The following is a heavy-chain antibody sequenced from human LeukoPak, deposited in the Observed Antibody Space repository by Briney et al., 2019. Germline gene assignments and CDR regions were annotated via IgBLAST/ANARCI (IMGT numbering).Heavy chain of an antibody. CDR2: ISYDGSNK. D-gene: IGHD2-2*01. CDR3: ARGSTLGSCTSSSCHNWFDP. Sequence: GGSLRLSCAASGFTFSSYGIHWVRQAPGKGLEWVAFISYDGSNKYYADSVKGRFTISRDNSKNTLYLQMNSLRAEDTAVYYCARGSTLGSCTSSSCHNWFDPWGQGTLVTVSS. CDR1: GFTFSSYG. V-gene: IGHV3-30*04. J-gene: IGHJ5*02.